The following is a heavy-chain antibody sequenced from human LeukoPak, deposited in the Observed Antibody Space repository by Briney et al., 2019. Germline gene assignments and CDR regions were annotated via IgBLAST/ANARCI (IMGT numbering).Heavy chain of an antibody. J-gene: IGHJ3*02. Sequence: GGSLRLSCAASGFTFSSYAMSWVRQAPGKGLEWVSAISGSGGSTYCADSVKGRFTISRDNSKNTLYLQMNSLRAEDTAVYYCAKDYSGSYSLTSYDIWGQGTMVTVSS. D-gene: IGHD1-26*01. CDR1: GFTFSSYA. CDR2: ISGSGGST. CDR3: AKDYSGSYSLTSYDI. V-gene: IGHV3-23*01.